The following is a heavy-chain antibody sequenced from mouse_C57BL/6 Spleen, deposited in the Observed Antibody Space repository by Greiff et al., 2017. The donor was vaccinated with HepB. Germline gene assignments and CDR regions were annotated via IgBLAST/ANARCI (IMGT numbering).Heavy chain of an antibody. D-gene: IGHD1-1*01. CDR1: GFSLTSYG. J-gene: IGHJ4*01. CDR3: ARNGDYYGSSYDYAMDY. CDR2: IWSGGST. V-gene: IGHV2-2*01. Sequence: QVQLQQSGPGLVQPSQSLSITCTVSGFSLTSYGVHWVRQSPGKGLEWLGVIWSGGSTDYNAAFISSLSISKDNSKSQVFFKMNSLQADDTAIYYCARNGDYYGSSYDYAMDYWGQGTSVTVSS.